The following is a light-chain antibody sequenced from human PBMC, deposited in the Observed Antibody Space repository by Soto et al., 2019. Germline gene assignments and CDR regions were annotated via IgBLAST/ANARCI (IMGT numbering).Light chain of an antibody. CDR3: QQNYTFPIT. J-gene: IGKJ3*01. V-gene: IGKV3-11*01. Sequence: EIVLTQSPATLSLSPGDTATLSCRASQSVTSYLAWYQQKPGQAPRLLIYDASSRATGIPARFSGSGSETDFTLTISSLQAEDVAVYYCQQNYTFPITFGPGTKVDI. CDR2: DAS. CDR1: QSVTSY.